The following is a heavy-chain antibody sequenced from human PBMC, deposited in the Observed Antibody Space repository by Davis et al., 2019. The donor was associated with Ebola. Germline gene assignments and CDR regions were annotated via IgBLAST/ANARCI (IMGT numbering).Heavy chain of an antibody. CDR1: GGTFSSYA. J-gene: IGHJ6*02. V-gene: IGHV1-69*13. CDR2: IIPIFGTA. D-gene: IGHD2-15*01. CDR3: AISLAATGGMDV. Sequence: AASVKVSCKASGGTFSSYAISWVRQAPGQGLEWMGGIIPIFGTANYAQKFQGRVTITADESTSTAYMELSSLRSEDTAVYYCAISLAATGGMDVWGQGTTVTVSS.